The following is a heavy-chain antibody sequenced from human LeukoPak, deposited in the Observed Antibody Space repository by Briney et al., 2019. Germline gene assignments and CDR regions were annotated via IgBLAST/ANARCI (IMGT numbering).Heavy chain of an antibody. D-gene: IGHD4-23*01. Sequence: GGSLRLSCAASGFTFSSYGMHWVRQAPGKGLEWVAVISYDGSNKYYADSVKGRFTISRDNSKNTLYLQMNSLRAEDTAVYYCARDGDYGGHVDYWGQGTLVTVSS. J-gene: IGHJ4*02. V-gene: IGHV3-30-3*01. CDR3: ARDGDYGGHVDY. CDR1: GFTFSSYG. CDR2: ISYDGSNK.